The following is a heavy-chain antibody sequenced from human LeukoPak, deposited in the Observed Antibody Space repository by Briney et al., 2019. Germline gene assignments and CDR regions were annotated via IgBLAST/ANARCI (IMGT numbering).Heavy chain of an antibody. CDR2: IYTSGTT. V-gene: IGHV4-4*07. Sequence: GSLRLSCAASGFTFSSYWSWIRQPAGKGLEWIGRIYTSGTTHYNPSLKSRVTMSVDTSKNQFSLKLSSVTAADTAVYYCARLSTVTTSFDYWGQGTLVTVSS. CDR3: ARLSTVTTSFDY. J-gene: IGHJ4*02. D-gene: IGHD4-17*01. CDR1: GFTFSSY.